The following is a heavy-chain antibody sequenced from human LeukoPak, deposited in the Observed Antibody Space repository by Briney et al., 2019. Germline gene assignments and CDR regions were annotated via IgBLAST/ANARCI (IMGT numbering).Heavy chain of an antibody. J-gene: IGHJ4*02. Sequence: GGSLRLSCAASGFTFINYGIHWVRQAPGKGLEWVAFIGYDGSNKYYADSVKGRFTISRDNSKNTLYLQMNSLRAEDTAVYYCAKDVHDGGGIVDYWGQGTLVIVSS. CDR2: IGYDGSNK. CDR3: AKDVHDGGGIVDY. V-gene: IGHV3-30*02. D-gene: IGHD5/OR15-5a*01. CDR1: GFTFINYG.